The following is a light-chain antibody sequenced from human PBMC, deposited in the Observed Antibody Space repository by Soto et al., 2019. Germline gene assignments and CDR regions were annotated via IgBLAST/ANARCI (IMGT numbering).Light chain of an antibody. CDR2: DDS. CDR1: NIGSKS. J-gene: IGLJ1*01. V-gene: IGLV3-21*02. CDR3: QVWDSSSDHYV. Sequence: SYDLTQPPSVSVAPGQTARITCGGNNIGSKSAHWYQQKPGQAPVLVVYDDSDRPSGIPERFSGSNSGNTATLTISRVEDGDEADYYCQVWDSSSDHYVFGTGTKVTVL.